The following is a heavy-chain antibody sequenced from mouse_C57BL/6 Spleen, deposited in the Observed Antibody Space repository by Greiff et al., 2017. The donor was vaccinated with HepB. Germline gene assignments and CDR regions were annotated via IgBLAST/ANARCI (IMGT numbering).Heavy chain of an antibody. D-gene: IGHD2-2*01. CDR1: GFTFSSYT. CDR3: ARRGYDVPFDY. CDR2: ISGGGGNT. J-gene: IGHJ2*01. Sequence: EVMLVESGGGLVKPGGSLKLSCAASGFTFSSYTMSWVRQTPEKRLEWVATISGGGGNTYYPDSVKGRFTISRDNAKNTLYLQMSSLRSEDTALYYCARRGYDVPFDYWGQGTTLTVSS. V-gene: IGHV5-9*01.